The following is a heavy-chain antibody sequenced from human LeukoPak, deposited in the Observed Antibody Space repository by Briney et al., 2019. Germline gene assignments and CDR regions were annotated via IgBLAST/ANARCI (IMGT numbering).Heavy chain of an antibody. CDR1: GYTFTGYY. D-gene: IGHD2-15*01. Sequence: ASVKVSCKASGYTFTGYYMHWVRQAPGQGLEWMGWINPNSGGTNYAQKFQGRVTMTRDTSISTAYMELSRLRSDDTAVYYCARDLEYCSGGSCYSYYYYYGVDVWGQGTTVTVSS. J-gene: IGHJ6*02. CDR2: INPNSGGT. V-gene: IGHV1-2*02. CDR3: ARDLEYCSGGSCYSYYYYYGVDV.